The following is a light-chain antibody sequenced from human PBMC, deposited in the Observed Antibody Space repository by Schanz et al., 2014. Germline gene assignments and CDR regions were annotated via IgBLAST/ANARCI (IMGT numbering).Light chain of an antibody. CDR3: QQYTISPST. J-gene: IGKJ4*01. CDR1: QTVNGNY. V-gene: IGKV3-20*01. CDR2: GAS. Sequence: EIVLTQSPGTLSLSPGERATLSCRASQTVNGNYIAWYQEKPGQAPRLLIYGASRRFTDVPDRFSGSGSGTDFTLTISRLEPEDFAVYYCQQYTISPSTFGGGTKVEIK.